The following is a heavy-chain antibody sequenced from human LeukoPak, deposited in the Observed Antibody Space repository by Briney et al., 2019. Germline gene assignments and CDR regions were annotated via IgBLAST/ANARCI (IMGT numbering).Heavy chain of an antibody. CDR1: GYTFSGYY. J-gene: IGHJ4*02. Sequence: VASVTVSCKASGYTFSGYYMHWVRQAPGQGLEWMGWINPNSGGTNYAQKFQGRVTMTRDTSISTAYMVLSRLRSDGTAVYYCARATSSSNILGYWGQGTLVTVSS. CDR3: ARATSSSNILGY. D-gene: IGHD2/OR15-2a*01. CDR2: INPNSGGT. V-gene: IGHV1-2*02.